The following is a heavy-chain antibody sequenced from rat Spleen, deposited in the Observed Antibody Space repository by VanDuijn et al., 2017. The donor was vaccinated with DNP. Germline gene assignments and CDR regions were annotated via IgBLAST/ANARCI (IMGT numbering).Heavy chain of an antibody. D-gene: IGHD1-7*01. CDR1: GFTFSSFP. J-gene: IGHJ2*01. V-gene: IGHV5-46*01. Sequence: EVQLVESGGGLVQPGRSMKLSCAASGFTFSSFPMAWVRQAPTKGLEWVATISTSGGSTYYRDSVKGRFTISRDNAKSTLYLQMNSLRSEDTATYFCATHDWQGWGQGVMVTVSS. CDR2: ISTSGGST. CDR3: ATHDWQG.